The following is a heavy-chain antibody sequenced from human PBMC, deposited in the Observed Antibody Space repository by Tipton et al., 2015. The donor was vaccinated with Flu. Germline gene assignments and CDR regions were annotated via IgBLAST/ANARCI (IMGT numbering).Heavy chain of an antibody. Sequence: VQLVQSGAEVKKPGEFLRISCQASGYPFINYWIGWVRQMPGKGLEWMGIFYPGDADSRYSPSFHGQVTFSVDKSINTVYLQWNSLKASDSAIYYCARQINYGSGSYGFDPWGQGTLVTVSS. CDR1: GYPFINYW. D-gene: IGHD3-10*01. V-gene: IGHV5-51*01. CDR2: FYPGDADS. J-gene: IGHJ5*02. CDR3: ARQINYGSGSYGFDP.